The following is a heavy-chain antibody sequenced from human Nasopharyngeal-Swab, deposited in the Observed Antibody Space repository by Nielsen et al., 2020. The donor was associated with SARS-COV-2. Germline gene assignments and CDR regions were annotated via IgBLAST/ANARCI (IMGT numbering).Heavy chain of an antibody. Sequence: SEPLSLTFAVYGGSFSGYYWSWIRQPPGKGLEWIGEINHSGSTNYNPSLKSRVTISVDTSKNQFSLKLSSVTAADTAVYYCARGGSSSWYYYYYGMDVWGQGTTVTVSS. J-gene: IGHJ6*02. CDR3: ARGGSSSWYYYYYGMDV. CDR1: GGSFSGYY. CDR2: INHSGST. D-gene: IGHD6-13*01. V-gene: IGHV4-34*01.